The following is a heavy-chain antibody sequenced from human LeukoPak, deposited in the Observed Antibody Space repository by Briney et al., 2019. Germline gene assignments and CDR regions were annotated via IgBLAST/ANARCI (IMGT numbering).Heavy chain of an antibody. V-gene: IGHV4-38-2*02. Sequence: SETLSLTCTVSGYSISSGYYWGWIRQPPGKGLEWIGSIYHSGSTYYNPSLKSRVTISVDTSKNQFSLKLSSVTAADTAVYYCASWAVGDIRGTSSDNLSFDYWGQGTLVTVSS. CDR2: IYHSGST. CDR3: ASWAVGDIRGTSSDNLSFDY. CDR1: GYSISSGYY. J-gene: IGHJ4*02. D-gene: IGHD2-2*01.